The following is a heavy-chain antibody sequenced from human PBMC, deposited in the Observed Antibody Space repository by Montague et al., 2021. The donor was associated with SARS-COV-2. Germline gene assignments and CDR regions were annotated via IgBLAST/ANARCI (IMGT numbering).Heavy chain of an antibody. D-gene: IGHD1-26*01. Sequence: SETLSLTCTVSGGSISSSSYYWGWIRQPPGKGLEWIGSIYYSGSTYYNPSLKSRVTISVDTSKNQFSLKLISVTAADTAVYYCVEIVGDADYWGQGTLVTVSS. CDR1: GGSISSSSYY. CDR3: VEIVGDADY. J-gene: IGHJ4*02. CDR2: IYYSGST. V-gene: IGHV4-39*01.